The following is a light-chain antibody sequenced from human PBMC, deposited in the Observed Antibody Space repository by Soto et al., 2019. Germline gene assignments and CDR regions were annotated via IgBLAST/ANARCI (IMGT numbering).Light chain of an antibody. Sequence: EIVLTQSPATLSLSPGERATLSCRASQSVSSFLAWYQQKPGQAPRLLIYDASNRATGIPTRFIGGGSGTDFTLTISSLETEDFAVYYCQQRINWPLTFGGGTKVEIK. CDR2: DAS. CDR1: QSVSSF. J-gene: IGKJ4*01. CDR3: QQRINWPLT. V-gene: IGKV3-11*01.